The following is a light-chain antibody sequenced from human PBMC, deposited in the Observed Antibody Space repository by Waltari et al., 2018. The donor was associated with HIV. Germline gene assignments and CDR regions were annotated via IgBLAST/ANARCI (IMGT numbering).Light chain of an antibody. V-gene: IGLV7-43*01. Sequence: QTVVTQEPSLSVSPGGTVTLTCAATTGPVTSGHFPGWFQLRPGEGPRPLIYGTSNKYSWTPARFSCSLLGGKAALPLAGVQPEDEADYVCLLYDHGPSGLFGGGTRLTVL. CDR2: GTS. J-gene: IGLJ3*02. CDR3: LLYDHGPSGL. CDR1: TGPVTSGHF.